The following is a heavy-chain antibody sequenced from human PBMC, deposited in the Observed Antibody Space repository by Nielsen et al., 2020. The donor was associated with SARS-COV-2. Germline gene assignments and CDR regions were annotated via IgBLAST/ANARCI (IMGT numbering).Heavy chain of an antibody. J-gene: IGHJ4*02. V-gene: IGHV1-46*01. D-gene: IGHD1-26*01. Sequence: ASVKISCNASGYTFTSYYMHWGRQAPGQGLEWMGLINPIGGSTSNAQKCQGRVTMTRYTSTSTVYMELGSLRSEDTAVYYCSRDLGGEGAEDYWGQGTLVTVSS. CDR1: GYTFTSYY. CDR3: SRDLGGEGAEDY. CDR2: INPIGGST.